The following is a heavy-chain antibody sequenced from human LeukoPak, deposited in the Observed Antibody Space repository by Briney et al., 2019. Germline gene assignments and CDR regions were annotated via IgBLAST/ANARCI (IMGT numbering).Heavy chain of an antibody. Sequence: SVKVSCKASGGTFSSYAISWVRQAPGQGLEWMGGIIPIFGTANYAQKFQGRVTITADESTSTAYMELSSLRSEDTAVYYCARKKYGIYAFDIWGQGTMVTVSS. CDR3: ARKKYGIYAFDI. V-gene: IGHV1-69*13. D-gene: IGHD3-3*01. CDR2: IIPIFGTA. CDR1: GGTFSSYA. J-gene: IGHJ3*02.